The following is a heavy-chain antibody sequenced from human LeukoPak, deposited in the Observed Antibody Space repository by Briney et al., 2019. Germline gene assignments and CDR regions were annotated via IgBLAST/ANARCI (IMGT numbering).Heavy chain of an antibody. CDR1: GGTFSSYA. CDR2: IIPILGIA. J-gene: IGHJ4*02. Sequence: SVKVSCKASGGTFSSYAISWVRQAPGQGLEWMGRIIPILGIANYAQKFQGRVTITADKSTSTAYMELRSLRSDDTAVYFCAIRTGTYPYYFDYWGQGTLVTVSS. CDR3: AIRTGTYPYYFDY. V-gene: IGHV1-69*04. D-gene: IGHD1-26*01.